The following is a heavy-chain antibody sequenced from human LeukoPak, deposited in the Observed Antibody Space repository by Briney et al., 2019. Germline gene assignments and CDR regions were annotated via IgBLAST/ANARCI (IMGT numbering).Heavy chain of an antibody. V-gene: IGHV3-66*01. CDR2: MYSGGST. CDR3: AREQVVVGRGYYGMDV. D-gene: IGHD2-2*01. CDR1: GFTVSSNY. Sequence: PGGSLRLPCAASGFTVSSNYMNWVRQAPGKGLEWVSVMYSGGSTFYGDSVKGRFTISRDNSMSTLYLQMNSLRVDDTAVYYCAREQVVVGRGYYGMDVWGQGTTVTVSS. J-gene: IGHJ6*02.